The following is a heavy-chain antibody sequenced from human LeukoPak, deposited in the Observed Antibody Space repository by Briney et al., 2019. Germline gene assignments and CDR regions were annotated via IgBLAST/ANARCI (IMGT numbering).Heavy chain of an antibody. CDR2: TYYRSKRYN. J-gene: IGHJ4*02. D-gene: IGHD6-13*01. Sequence: SQTLSLTCAISGDSVSSNSAAWNWIRQSPSSGLEWLGRTYYRSKRYNDYAVSVKSRITINPDTSKNQFSLQLNSVTPEDTAVYYCARGERTGYSSSWYGFDYWGQGTLVTVSS. CDR1: GDSVSSNSAA. CDR3: ARGERTGYSSSWYGFDY. V-gene: IGHV6-1*01.